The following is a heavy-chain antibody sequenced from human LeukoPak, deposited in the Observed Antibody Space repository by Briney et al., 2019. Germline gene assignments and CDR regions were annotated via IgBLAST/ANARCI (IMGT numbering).Heavy chain of an antibody. CDR1: GGTFSSYA. Sequence: SVKVSCKASGGTFSSYAINWVRQAPGQGLEWLGRIIPILGIPNYAQQFQGRVTITADKSTSTAYMELSSLRSDDTAVYYCARVGCSGGSCYFLHPYWGQGTLVTVSS. D-gene: IGHD2-15*01. CDR3: ARVGCSGGSCYFLHPY. CDR2: IIPILGIP. J-gene: IGHJ4*02. V-gene: IGHV1-69*04.